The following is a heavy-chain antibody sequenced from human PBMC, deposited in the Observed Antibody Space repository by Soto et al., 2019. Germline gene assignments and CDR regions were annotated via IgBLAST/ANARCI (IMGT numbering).Heavy chain of an antibody. D-gene: IGHD3-3*01. CDR1: GYSFTSYW. CDR3: ARHAYDFWSGHPNPRYYYGMDV. Sequence: PGESLKISCKGSGYSFTSYWIGWVRQMPGKGLEWMGIIYPGDSNTRYSPSLQGRVTISVDKSISTAYLQWSSLKATDTAMYYCARHAYDFWSGHPNPRYYYGMDVWGKGTTVTVSS. J-gene: IGHJ6*04. V-gene: IGHV5-51*01. CDR2: IYPGDSNT.